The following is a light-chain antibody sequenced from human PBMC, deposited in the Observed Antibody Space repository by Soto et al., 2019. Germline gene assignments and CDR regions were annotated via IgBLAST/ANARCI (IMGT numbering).Light chain of an antibody. V-gene: IGKV4-1*01. CDR2: WAS. CDR3: QQYYSTPRT. J-gene: IGKJ1*01. Sequence: DIVMTQSPDSLAASLGERATINCKCSRRVFYSSNNKNYLAWYKQKPGQPPKXXIYWASTRESGVPDRFSGSGSGTDFTLTISSLQAEDVEVYYCQQYYSTPRTFGQGTKVDIK. CDR1: RRVFYSSNNKNY.